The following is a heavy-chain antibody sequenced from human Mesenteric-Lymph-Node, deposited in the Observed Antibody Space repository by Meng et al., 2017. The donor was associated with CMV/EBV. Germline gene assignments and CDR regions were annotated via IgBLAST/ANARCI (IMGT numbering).Heavy chain of an antibody. D-gene: IGHD3-10*01. J-gene: IGHJ6*02. Sequence: SVKVSCKASGYTFTSYGISWVRQAPGQGLEWMGGIIPIFGTANYAQKFQGRVTITTDESTSTAYMELSSLRSEDTAVYYCARGQIGGSGSYYNVRDYYYGMDVWGQGTTVTVSS. V-gene: IGHV1-69*05. CDR1: GYTFTSYG. CDR2: IIPIFGTA. CDR3: ARGQIGGSGSYYNVRDYYYGMDV.